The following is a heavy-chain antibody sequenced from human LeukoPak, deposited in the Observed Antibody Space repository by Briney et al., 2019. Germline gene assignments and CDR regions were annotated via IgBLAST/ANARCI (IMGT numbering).Heavy chain of an antibody. D-gene: IGHD6-19*01. V-gene: IGHV4-59*01. CDR1: GASISNYY. Sequence: PSETLSLTCTVSGASISNYYWTWIRQPPGKGLEWIGCISYRGSTDYNPSLKGRITISVDTSKNQFSLKLSSVTAADTAVYYCARDPAVFDAFDIWGQGTMVTVSS. J-gene: IGHJ3*02. CDR3: ARDPAVFDAFDI. CDR2: ISYRGST.